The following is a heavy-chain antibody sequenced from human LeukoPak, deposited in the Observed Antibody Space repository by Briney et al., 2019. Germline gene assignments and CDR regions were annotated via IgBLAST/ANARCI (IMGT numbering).Heavy chain of an antibody. CDR2: IYHSGNT. CDR1: GYSISTSYY. Sequence: PSETLSLTCTVSGYSISTSYYWGWIRQPPGKGLEWIGSIYHSGNTYYNPSLKSRVTISVDTSQNQFSLKLTSVTAADTAVFFCARAPRYGDYSDAFDIWGQGTMVTVSS. CDR3: ARAPRYGDYSDAFDI. D-gene: IGHD4-17*01. V-gene: IGHV4-38-2*02. J-gene: IGHJ3*02.